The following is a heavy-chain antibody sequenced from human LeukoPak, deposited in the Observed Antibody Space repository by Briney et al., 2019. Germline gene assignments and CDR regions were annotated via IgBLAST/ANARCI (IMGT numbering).Heavy chain of an antibody. V-gene: IGHV1-69*05. Sequence: ASVKVSCKSSGGTFSSYAISWVRQAPGQGLEWMGRIIPIFGTANYAQKFQGRVTITTDESTSTAYMELSSLRSEDTAVYYCARTRTKGGFYYYYMDVWGKGTTVTVSS. CDR2: IIPIFGTA. J-gene: IGHJ6*03. CDR3: ARTRTKGGFYYYYMDV. CDR1: GGTFSSYA. D-gene: IGHD1-26*01.